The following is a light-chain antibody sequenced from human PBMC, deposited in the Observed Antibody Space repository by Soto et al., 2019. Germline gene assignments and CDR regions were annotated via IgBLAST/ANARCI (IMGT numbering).Light chain of an antibody. J-gene: IGLJ3*02. CDR3: CCYADSSNCYLV. CDR2: EVT. CDR1: SSDVGGYNY. V-gene: IGLV2-8*01. Sequence: QSVLTQPPSASGSPGQSVTISCTGTSSDVGGYNYVSWYQQYPGRAPKLMIYEVTKRPSGVPDRFSGSKSGNTASLSVSGLGAEDEAEDDCCCYADSSNCYLVFGGGTKLTVL.